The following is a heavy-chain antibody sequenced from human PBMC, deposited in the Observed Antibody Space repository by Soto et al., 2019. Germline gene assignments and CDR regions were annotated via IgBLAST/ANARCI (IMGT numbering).Heavy chain of an antibody. D-gene: IGHD3-10*01. J-gene: IGHJ4*02. CDR3: AKASGWFGEFDY. CDR2: ISGSGGST. V-gene: IGHV3-23*01. CDR1: GFTFSSYA. Sequence: EVQLLESGGGLVQPGGSLRLSCAASGFTFSSYAMSWVRQAPGKGLEWVSAISGSGGSTYYADSVKGRFTISRDNSKNTLYVQMNSLRAEATAVYYCAKASGWFGEFDYWGQGTLVTVSS.